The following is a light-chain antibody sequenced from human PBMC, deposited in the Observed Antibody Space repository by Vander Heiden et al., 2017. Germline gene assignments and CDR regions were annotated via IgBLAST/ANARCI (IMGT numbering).Light chain of an antibody. Sequence: EIVLTQPPATLSLSPGERATLSCRASQSVSSYLVWYQQKPGQAPRLLIYDASNRATGIPARFSGSGSGTDFTLTISSLEPEDFAVYYCQQRSNWSLTFGGGTKVEIK. CDR3: QQRSNWSLT. J-gene: IGKJ4*01. V-gene: IGKV3-11*01. CDR1: QSVSSY. CDR2: DAS.